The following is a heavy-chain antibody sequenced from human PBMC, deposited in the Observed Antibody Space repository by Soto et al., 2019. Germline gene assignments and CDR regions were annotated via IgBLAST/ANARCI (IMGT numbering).Heavy chain of an antibody. CDR2: ISASGGTT. D-gene: IGHD6-6*01. Sequence: EVQLLESGGGLVQPGGSLRLSCTASGFTFSNYAMTWVRQVPGKGLEWVSSISASGGTTYYADSVKGRFTISRDNSKNTLYLEMNSLRVEDTAVYYCAKGDSSSSRIGNYWGQGPLVTVSS. V-gene: IGHV3-23*01. CDR3: AKGDSSSSRIGNY. J-gene: IGHJ4*02. CDR1: GFTFSNYA.